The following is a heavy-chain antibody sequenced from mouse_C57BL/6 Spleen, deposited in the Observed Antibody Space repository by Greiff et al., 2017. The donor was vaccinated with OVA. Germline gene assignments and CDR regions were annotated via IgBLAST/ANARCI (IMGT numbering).Heavy chain of an antibody. D-gene: IGHD1-1*01. CDR2: INPSNGGT. J-gene: IGHJ2*01. CDR3: ARYYYYFDY. V-gene: IGHV1-53*01. Sequence: VKQWPGQGLEWIGNINPSNGGTNYNEKFKSKATLTVDKSSSTAYMQLSSLTSEDSAVYYCARYYYYFDYWGQGTTLTVSS.